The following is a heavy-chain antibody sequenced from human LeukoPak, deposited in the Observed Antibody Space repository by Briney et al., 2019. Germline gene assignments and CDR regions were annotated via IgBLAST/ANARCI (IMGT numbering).Heavy chain of an antibody. CDR2: ISSGTSFT. V-gene: IGHV3-21*01. CDR3: ARGKSNYGDYVDY. CDR1: GFPFSSYS. Sequence: GGSLRLSCAASGFPFSSYSMNWVRQAPGKGLEWVSSISSGTSFTYYADSVKGRFTISRDNAKNSLYLQMNSLRAEDTAVYYCARGKSNYGDYVDYWGQGTLVTVSS. D-gene: IGHD4-17*01. J-gene: IGHJ4*02.